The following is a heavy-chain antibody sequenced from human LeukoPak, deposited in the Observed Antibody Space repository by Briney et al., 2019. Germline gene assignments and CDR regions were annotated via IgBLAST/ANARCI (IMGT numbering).Heavy chain of an antibody. CDR2: IHHSGST. D-gene: IGHD3-9*01. J-gene: IGHJ6*02. CDR3: SRLFVRGVQSKSGFDV. Sequence: SETPSLTRAVPLVSFSVYYWSSRRQPPGKGLEWSGEIHHSGSTNYNPSLESRFTISVDTSKNQFSLNLTSVTAADTAIYYCSRLFVRGVQSKSGFDVWGQGTTVSVSS. CDR1: LVSFSVYY. V-gene: IGHV4-34*01.